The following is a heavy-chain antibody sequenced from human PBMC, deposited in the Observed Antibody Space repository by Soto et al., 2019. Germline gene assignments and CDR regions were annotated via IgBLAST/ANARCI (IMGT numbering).Heavy chain of an antibody. CDR3: LSSTAQGAFDI. V-gene: IGHV1-18*01. CDR2: ISAYNGNT. CDR1: GYTFTSYG. J-gene: IGHJ3*02. D-gene: IGHD4-17*01. Sequence: ASVKVSCKASGYTFTSYGISWVRQAPGQGLEWMGWISAYNGNTNYAQKLQDRVTMTTDTSMSTAYMELSSLRSEDTAMYYCLSSTAQGAFDIWGQGTMVTVSS.